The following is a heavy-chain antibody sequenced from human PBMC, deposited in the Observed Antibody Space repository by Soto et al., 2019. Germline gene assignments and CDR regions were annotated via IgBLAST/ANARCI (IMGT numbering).Heavy chain of an antibody. D-gene: IGHD4-17*01. CDR2: IWYDGSNK. CDR1: GFTFSSYG. CDR3: ARDGYGDYAKLHYYYYMDV. V-gene: IGHV3-33*01. J-gene: IGHJ6*03. Sequence: GGSLRLSCAASGFTFSSYGMHWVRQAPGKGLEWVAVIWYDGSNKYYADSVKGRFTISRDNSKNTLYLQMNSLRAEDTAVYYCARDGYGDYAKLHYYYYMDVWGKGTTVTVSS.